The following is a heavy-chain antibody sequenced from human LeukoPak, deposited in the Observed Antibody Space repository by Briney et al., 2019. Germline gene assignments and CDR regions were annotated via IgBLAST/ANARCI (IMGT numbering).Heavy chain of an antibody. Sequence: GGSLRLSCAASGFTVSSNYMSWVRQAPGKGLERVSVIYSGGSTYYADSVKGRFTISRDNSKNSLYLQMNSLRAEDTALYYCAKDVTGTGAFDIWGQGTMVTVSS. V-gene: IGHV3-53*05. D-gene: IGHD1-7*01. CDR3: AKDVTGTGAFDI. J-gene: IGHJ3*02. CDR1: GFTVSSNY. CDR2: IYSGGST.